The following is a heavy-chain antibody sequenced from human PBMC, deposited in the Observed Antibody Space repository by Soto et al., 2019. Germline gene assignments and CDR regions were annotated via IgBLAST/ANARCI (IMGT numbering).Heavy chain of an antibody. CDR2: IYYSGST. Sequence: QVQLQESGPGLVKPSQTLSLTCTVSGGSISSGGYYWSWIRQHPGKGLEWIGYIYYSGSTYYNPSLESRVTISVDTSKNQFSLKLSSVTAADTAVYYCARGVLGELSYFDYWGQGTLVTVSS. D-gene: IGHD3-16*02. J-gene: IGHJ4*02. CDR1: GGSISSGGYY. CDR3: ARGVLGELSYFDY. V-gene: IGHV4-31*03.